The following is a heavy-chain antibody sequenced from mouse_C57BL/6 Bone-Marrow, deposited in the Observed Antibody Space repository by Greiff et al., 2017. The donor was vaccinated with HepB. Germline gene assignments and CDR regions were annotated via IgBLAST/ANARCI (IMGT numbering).Heavy chain of an antibody. V-gene: IGHV1-39*01. D-gene: IGHD2-5*01. CDR1: GYSFTDYN. CDR3: AIYSNYVYAMDY. CDR2: INPNYGTT. J-gene: IGHJ4*01. Sequence: EVKLVESGPELVKPGASVKISCKASGYSFTDYNMNWVKQSNGKSLEWIGVINPNYGTTSYNQKFKGKATLTVDQSSSTAYMQLNSLTSEDSAVYYCAIYSNYVYAMDYWGQGTSVTVSS.